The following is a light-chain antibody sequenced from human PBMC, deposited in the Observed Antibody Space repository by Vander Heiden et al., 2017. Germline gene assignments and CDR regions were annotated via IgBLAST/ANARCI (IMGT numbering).Light chain of an antibody. V-gene: IGKV3-20*01. CDR2: SAS. CDR3: HHCCSSPRRT. CDR1: QSVSSSY. J-gene: IGKJ4*01. Sequence: EIVLTQSPGTLSLSPGEGATIACRASQSVSSSYIAWYQQRPGQAPRLIIYSASSRDTGIPDRFSGSGSGTDFTLTISRLESEDFAVYYCHHCCSSPRRTFGGGTKVEI.